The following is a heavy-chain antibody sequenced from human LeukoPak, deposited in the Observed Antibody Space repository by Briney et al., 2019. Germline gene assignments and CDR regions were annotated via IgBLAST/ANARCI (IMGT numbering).Heavy chain of an antibody. CDR3: ARVLNYYDSNGYYFSY. V-gene: IGHV3-30-3*01. D-gene: IGHD3-22*01. Sequence: GGSLRLSCAASGFTFSYYAMHWVRQAPGKGLEWVAVISYDGSSKYYADSVKGRFTISRDNSKNTLYLQMNSLRAEDTAVYYCARVLNYYDSNGYYFSYWGQGTLVTVSS. CDR1: GFTFSYYA. J-gene: IGHJ4*02. CDR2: ISYDGSSK.